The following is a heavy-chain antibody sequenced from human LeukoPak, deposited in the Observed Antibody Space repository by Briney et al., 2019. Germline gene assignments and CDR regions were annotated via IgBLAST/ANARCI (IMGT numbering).Heavy chain of an antibody. CDR1: GFTFSSYA. D-gene: IGHD1-7*01. CDR3: AKSSSPDRYNWNYSAFDY. Sequence: GGSLRLSCAASGFTFSSYAMSWVRQAPGKGLEWVSAISGSGGSTYYADSVKGRFTISRDNSKNTLYLQMNSLRAEDTAVYYCAKSSSPDRYNWNYSAFDYWGQGTLVTVSS. CDR2: ISGSGGST. J-gene: IGHJ4*02. V-gene: IGHV3-23*01.